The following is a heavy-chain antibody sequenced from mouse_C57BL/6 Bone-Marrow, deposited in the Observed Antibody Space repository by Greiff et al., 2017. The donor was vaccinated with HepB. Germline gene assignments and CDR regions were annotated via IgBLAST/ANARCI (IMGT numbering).Heavy chain of an antibody. Sequence: LQQPGTELVKPGASVKLSCKASGYTFTSYWMHWVKQRPGQGLELIGNINPSNGGTNYNEKFKSKATLTVDKSSSTAYMQRSSLTSEDSAVYYCARKDYDDYAMDYWGQGTSVTVSS. J-gene: IGHJ4*01. CDR3: ARKDYDDYAMDY. CDR2: INPSNGGT. CDR1: GYTFTSYW. D-gene: IGHD2-4*01. V-gene: IGHV1-53*01.